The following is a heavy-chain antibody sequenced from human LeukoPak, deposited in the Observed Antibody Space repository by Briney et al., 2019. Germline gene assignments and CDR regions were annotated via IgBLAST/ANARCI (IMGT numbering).Heavy chain of an antibody. V-gene: IGHV3-53*01. CDR1: GFTVSSYY. J-gene: IGHJ1*01. Sequence: PGGSLRLSCAVSGFTVSSYYMSWVRQAPGKGLEWVSVIYSGGTTNYADSVQGRFTISRDSSKNTLYLQMNSLRAEDTAVYYCARNTVAGSLYFQHWGQGTLVTVSS. CDR2: IYSGGTT. D-gene: IGHD6-19*01. CDR3: ARNTVAGSLYFQH.